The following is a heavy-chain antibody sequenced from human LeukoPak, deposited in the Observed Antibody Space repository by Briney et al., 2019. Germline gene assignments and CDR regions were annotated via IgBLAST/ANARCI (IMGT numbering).Heavy chain of an antibody. V-gene: IGHV1-18*01. J-gene: IGHJ4*02. D-gene: IGHD3-10*01. CDR2: ISAYNGNT. CDR1: GYTFTTYG. CDR3: ARDGGPRGAYYLDC. Sequence: ASVTVSCMASGYTFTTYGISGVRQAPGLGLEWMGWISAYNGNTNYAQKLQGRVTMTTDRSTSTAYMERRSLRSDDTAVYYCARDGGPRGAYYLDCWGQGTLVTVSS.